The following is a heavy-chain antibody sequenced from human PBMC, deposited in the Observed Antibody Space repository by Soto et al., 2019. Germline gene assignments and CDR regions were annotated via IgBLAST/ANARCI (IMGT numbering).Heavy chain of an antibody. CDR2: ISAYNGNT. Sequence: QVQLVQSGAEVKKPGASVKVSCKASGYTFTSYGISWVRQAPGQGLEWMGWISAYNGNTNYAQKLRGRVTMTTDTSTSTAYMELRSLRSDDTAVYYCARDCISTSCRGWFDPWGQGTLVTVSS. J-gene: IGHJ5*02. V-gene: IGHV1-18*01. CDR1: GYTFTSYG. CDR3: ARDCISTSCRGWFDP. D-gene: IGHD2-2*01.